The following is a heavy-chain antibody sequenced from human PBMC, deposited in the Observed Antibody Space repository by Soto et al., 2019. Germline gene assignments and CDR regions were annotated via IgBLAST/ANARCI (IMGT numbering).Heavy chain of an antibody. V-gene: IGHV4-30-2*01. Sequence: SETLSLTCAVSGGSISSGGYSWSWIRQPPGKGLEWIGYIYHSGSTYYNPSLKSRVTISVDRSKNQFSLKLSSVTAADTAVYYCARGGYDILTSYYFDYWGQGTLVTVSS. J-gene: IGHJ4*02. CDR2: IYHSGST. CDR3: ARGGYDILTSYYFDY. D-gene: IGHD3-9*01. CDR1: GGSISSGGYS.